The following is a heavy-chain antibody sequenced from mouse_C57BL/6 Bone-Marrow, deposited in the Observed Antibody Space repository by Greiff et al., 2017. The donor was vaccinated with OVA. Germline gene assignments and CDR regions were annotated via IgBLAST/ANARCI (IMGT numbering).Heavy chain of an antibody. CDR2: IDPNSGGT. V-gene: IGHV1-72*01. CDR3: AREDYDYDDFDY. J-gene: IGHJ2*01. CDR1: GYTFTSYW. Sequence: QVQLQQPGAELVKPGASVKLSCKASGYTFTSYWMHWVKQRPGRGLEWIGRIDPNSGGTKYNEKFKSKATLTVDKPSSTAYMQLSSLISEDSAVYYCAREDYDYDDFDYWGQGTTLTVSS. D-gene: IGHD2-4*01.